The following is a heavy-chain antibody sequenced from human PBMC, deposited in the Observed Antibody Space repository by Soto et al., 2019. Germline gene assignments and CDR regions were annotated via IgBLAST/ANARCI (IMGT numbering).Heavy chain of an antibody. CDR2: IYYSGST. Sequence: PSETLSLTCTVSGGSISSGGYYWSWIRQHPGKGLEWIGYIYYSGSTYYNPSLKSRVTISVDTSKNQFSLKLSSVTAADTAVYFCVRVAGSASWYETDSWGQGILVTVSS. CDR1: GGSISSGGYY. J-gene: IGHJ4*02. V-gene: IGHV4-31*03. D-gene: IGHD6-13*01. CDR3: VRVAGSASWYETDS.